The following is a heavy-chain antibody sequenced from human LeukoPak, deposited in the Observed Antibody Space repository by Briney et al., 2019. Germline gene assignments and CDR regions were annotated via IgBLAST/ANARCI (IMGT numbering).Heavy chain of an antibody. CDR2: IYTSGST. Sequence: SQTLSLTCTVSGGSISSGSYYWSWIRQPAGKGLEWIGRIYTSGSTNYNPSLKSRVTISVDTSKNQFSLKLSSVTAADTAVYYCARGPDPRNYYYGMDVWGQGTTVTVSS. V-gene: IGHV4-61*02. J-gene: IGHJ6*02. CDR1: GGSISSGSYY. CDR3: ARGPDPRNYYYGMDV.